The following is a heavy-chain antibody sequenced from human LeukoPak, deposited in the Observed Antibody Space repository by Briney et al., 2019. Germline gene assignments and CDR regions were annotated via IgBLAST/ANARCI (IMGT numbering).Heavy chain of an antibody. D-gene: IGHD3-22*01. Sequence: SVKVSCKASGGTFSSYAISWVRQAPGQGLEWMGGIIPIFGTANYAQKFQGRVAITADESTSTAYMELSSLRSEDTAVYYCARSTHYDSSGYYIDYWGQGTLVTVSS. CDR2: IIPIFGTA. CDR1: GGTFSSYA. V-gene: IGHV1-69*13. J-gene: IGHJ4*02. CDR3: ARSTHYDSSGYYIDY.